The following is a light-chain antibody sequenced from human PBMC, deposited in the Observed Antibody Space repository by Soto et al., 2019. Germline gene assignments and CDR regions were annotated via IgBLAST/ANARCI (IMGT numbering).Light chain of an antibody. V-gene: IGLV2-8*01. J-gene: IGLJ2*01. CDR3: SSYAGSSGVV. Sequence: QSALTQPPSASGSPGQSVTISCTGTSSDVGGYNYVSWYQQHPGKAPKLMIYEVSKRPSGVPDRFSGSKSGNTASLTVSGLQAEDEADYYCSSYAGSSGVVFGGGTKVTFL. CDR1: SSDVGGYNY. CDR2: EVS.